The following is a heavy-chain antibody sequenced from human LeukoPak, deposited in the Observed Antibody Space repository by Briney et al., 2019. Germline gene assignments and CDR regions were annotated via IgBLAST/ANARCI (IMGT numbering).Heavy chain of an antibody. Sequence: GGSLRLSCAASGFSFSTNAMIWVRQAPGKGLEWVSTLNHATNIIYYADSVKGRFTISRDNSKNTVYSQMNSLRADDTAVYYCVKDAGIYPVWYFDYWGQGTLVTVSS. CDR2: LNHATNII. CDR3: VKDAGIYPVWYFDY. V-gene: IGHV3-23*01. J-gene: IGHJ4*02. D-gene: IGHD3-16*01. CDR1: GFSFSTNA.